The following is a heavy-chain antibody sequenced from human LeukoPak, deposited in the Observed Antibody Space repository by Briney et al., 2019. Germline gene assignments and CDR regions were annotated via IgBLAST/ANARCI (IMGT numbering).Heavy chain of an antibody. CDR3: AKGSGYSSGWWTFMDAFDI. V-gene: IGHV3-30*18. CDR1: GFTFSSYG. CDR2: ISYDGSNK. D-gene: IGHD6-19*01. Sequence: PGGSLRLSCAASGFTFSSYGMHWVRQAPGKGLEWVAVISYDGSNKYYADSVKGRFTISRDNSKNTLYLQMNSLRAEDTAVYYCAKGSGYSSGWWTFMDAFDIWGQGTMVTVSS. J-gene: IGHJ3*02.